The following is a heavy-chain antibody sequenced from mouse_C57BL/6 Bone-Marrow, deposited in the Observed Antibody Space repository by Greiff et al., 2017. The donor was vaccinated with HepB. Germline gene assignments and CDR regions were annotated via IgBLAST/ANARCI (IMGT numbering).Heavy chain of an antibody. CDR2: INPGSGYT. V-gene: IGHV1-7*01. CDR1: GYTFTSYW. Sequence: QVHVKQSGAELAIPGASVKLSCKASGYTFTSYWMHWVNQRPGQGLEWIGYINPGSGYTKYNQKFKDQATLTADKSSSTAYMQLSSLTYEDSAVYYCARGVYYGSSLHWYFDVWGKVTTVTVSS. J-gene: IGHJ1*03. D-gene: IGHD1-1*01. CDR3: ARGVYYGSSLHWYFDV.